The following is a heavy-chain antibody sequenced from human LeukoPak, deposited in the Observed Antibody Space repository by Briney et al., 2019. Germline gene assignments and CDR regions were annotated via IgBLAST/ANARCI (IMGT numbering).Heavy chain of an antibody. Sequence: SETLSLTCTVSGGPISSSSYYWSWIRQPPGKGLEWIGYIYYSGSTNYNPSLKSRVTISVDTSKNQFSLKLSSVTAADTAVYYCARDLNGHYMDVWGKGTTVTVSS. CDR1: GGPISSSSYY. V-gene: IGHV4-61*01. CDR3: ARDLNGHYMDV. J-gene: IGHJ6*03. CDR2: IYYSGST.